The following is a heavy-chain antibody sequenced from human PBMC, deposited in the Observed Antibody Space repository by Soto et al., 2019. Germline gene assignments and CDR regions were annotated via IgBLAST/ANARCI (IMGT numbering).Heavy chain of an antibody. CDR1: GFTFTKYS. CDR2: ISYSGETK. V-gene: IGHV3-48*02. Sequence: GGSLRLSCVTSGFTFTKYSMNWVRQAPGKGLEWVSYISYSGETKYYADSLKGRYAISRDDAKNSVYLQMNSLRDEDTAFYYCVRGVVVVVGSTAENFDHWGQGTLVTVS. D-gene: IGHD2-15*01. CDR3: VRGVVVVVGSTAENFDH. J-gene: IGHJ4*02.